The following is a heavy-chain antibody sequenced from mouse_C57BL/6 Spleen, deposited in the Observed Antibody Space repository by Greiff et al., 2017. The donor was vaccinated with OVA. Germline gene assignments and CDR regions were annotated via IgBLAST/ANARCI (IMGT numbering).Heavy chain of an antibody. CDR2: IYPGSGNT. CDR1: GYTFTDYY. Sequence: QVHVKQSGAELVRPGASVKLSCKASGYTFTDYYINWVKQRPGQGLEWIARIYPGSGNTYYNEKFKGKATLTAAKSSSTAYMQLSSLTSEDSAVYVCARSGYDYDPYFDDWGQGTTLTVSS. D-gene: IGHD2-4*01. J-gene: IGHJ2*01. CDR3: ARSGYDYDPYFDD. V-gene: IGHV1-76*01.